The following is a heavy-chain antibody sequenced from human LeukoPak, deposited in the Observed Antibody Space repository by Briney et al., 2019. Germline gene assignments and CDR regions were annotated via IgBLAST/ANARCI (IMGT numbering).Heavy chain of an antibody. V-gene: IGHV4-39*07. D-gene: IGHD3-22*01. CDR1: GGSISSGSYY. CDR3: ARRAYYYDSSGRVNWFDP. Sequence: SETLSLTCTVSGGSISSGSYYWGWIRQPPGKGLEWIGSIYYSGSTYYNPSLKSRVTISIDRSKNQFSLELSSVTAADTAVYYCARRAYYYDSSGRVNWFDPWGQGTLVTVSS. CDR2: IYYSGST. J-gene: IGHJ5*02.